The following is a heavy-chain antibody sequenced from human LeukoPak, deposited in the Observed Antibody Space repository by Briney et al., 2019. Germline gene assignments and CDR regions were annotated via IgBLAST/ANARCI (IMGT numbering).Heavy chain of an antibody. CDR3: ARMTKRRSEDYYYYAMDV. J-gene: IGHJ6*02. Sequence: PSETLSLTCAVYGGSFRVYYCSWIRQPPGTGLGWMGALNNSGSTNYNPSLKSRVTISVDTSQTHFSLKVTSVTAADTAVYYCARMTKRRSEDYYYYAMDVWGQGTTVTVSS. CDR2: LNNSGST. D-gene: IGHD5-24*01. V-gene: IGHV4-34*01. CDR1: GGSFRVYY.